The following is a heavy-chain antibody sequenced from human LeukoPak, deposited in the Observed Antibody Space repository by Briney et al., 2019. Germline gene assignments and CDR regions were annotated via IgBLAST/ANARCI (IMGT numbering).Heavy chain of an antibody. CDR3: ASVKAVAGYWYFDL. Sequence: PGRSLRLSCAASGFTFSSYAMHWVRQAPGKGLEWVAVISYDGSNKYYADSVKGRFTISRDNSKNTLYLQMNSLRAEDTAVYYCASVKAVAGYWYFDLWGRGTLVTVSS. J-gene: IGHJ2*01. CDR2: ISYDGSNK. D-gene: IGHD6-19*01. V-gene: IGHV3-30-3*01. CDR1: GFTFSSYA.